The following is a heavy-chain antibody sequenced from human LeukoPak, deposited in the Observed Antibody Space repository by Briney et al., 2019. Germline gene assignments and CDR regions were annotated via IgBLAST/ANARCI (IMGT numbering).Heavy chain of an antibody. Sequence: SETLSLTCAVYGGSFSGYYWSWIRQPPGKGLEWIGEINHSGSTNYNPSLKSRVTISVDTSKNQFSLKLSSVTAADTAVYYCARQLATVTPWYFDLWGRGTLVTVSS. D-gene: IGHD4-17*01. CDR3: ARQLATVTPWYFDL. CDR1: GGSFSGYY. CDR2: INHSGST. V-gene: IGHV4-34*01. J-gene: IGHJ2*01.